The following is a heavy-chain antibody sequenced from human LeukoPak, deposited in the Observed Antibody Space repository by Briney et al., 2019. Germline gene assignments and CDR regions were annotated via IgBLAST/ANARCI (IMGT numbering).Heavy chain of an antibody. D-gene: IGHD1-26*01. CDR2: ISSRSSTI. V-gene: IGHV3-48*04. CDR3: ARGEWEQDY. Sequence: GGSLRLSCAASGFTFSSYWMSWVRQAPGKGLEWLSYISSRSSTIYYADSVKGRFTISRDNAKNSLYLQMNSLRAEDTAVYYCARGEWEQDYWGQGTLVTVSS. CDR1: GFTFSSYW. J-gene: IGHJ4*02.